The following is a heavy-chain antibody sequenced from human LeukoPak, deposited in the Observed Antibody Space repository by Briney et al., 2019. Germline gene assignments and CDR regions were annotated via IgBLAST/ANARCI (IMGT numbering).Heavy chain of an antibody. Sequence: ASVKVSCKASGYTFTGYYMHWVRQAPGQGLEWMGWINPNSGGTNYAQKFQGRVTMTRDTSISTAYMELSRLRSDDAAVYYCARGQTSSWYPSLSFWGQGTLVTVSS. V-gene: IGHV1-2*02. D-gene: IGHD6-13*01. J-gene: IGHJ4*02. CDR2: INPNSGGT. CDR1: GYTFTGYY. CDR3: ARGQTSSWYPSLSF.